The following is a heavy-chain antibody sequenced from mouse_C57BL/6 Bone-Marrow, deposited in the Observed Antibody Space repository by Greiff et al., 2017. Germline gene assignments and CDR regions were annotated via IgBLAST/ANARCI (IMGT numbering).Heavy chain of an antibody. CDR3: ARFAY. J-gene: IGHJ3*01. CDR1: GFTFSSYG. V-gene: IGHV5-6*01. Sequence: EVMLVESGGDLVKPGGSLKLSCAASGFTFSSYGMSWVRQTPDKRLEWVATISSGGSYTYYPDSVKGRFTISRDNAKNTLYLQMSSLKSEDTAMXYCARFAYWGQGTLVTVSA. CDR2: ISSGGSYT.